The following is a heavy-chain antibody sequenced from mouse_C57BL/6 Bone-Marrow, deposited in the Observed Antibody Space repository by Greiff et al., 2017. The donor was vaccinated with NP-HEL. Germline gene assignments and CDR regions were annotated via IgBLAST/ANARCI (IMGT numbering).Heavy chain of an antibody. D-gene: IGHD2-3*01. J-gene: IGHJ1*03. Sequence: EVQLVESGGGLVKPGGSLKLSCAASGFTFSSYAMSWVRQTPEKRLEWVATISDGGSYTYYPDNVKGRFTISRDNAKNNLYLQMSHLKSEDTAMYYCARDRNDGYYGYFDVWGTGTTVTVSS. CDR3: ARDRNDGYYGYFDV. V-gene: IGHV5-4*01. CDR2: ISDGGSYT. CDR1: GFTFSSYA.